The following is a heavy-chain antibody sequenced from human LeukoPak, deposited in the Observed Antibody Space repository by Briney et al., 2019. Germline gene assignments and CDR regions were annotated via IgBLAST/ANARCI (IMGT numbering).Heavy chain of an antibody. CDR3: AKDLKRWQQLRWFDP. V-gene: IGHV3-23*01. J-gene: IGHJ5*02. CDR1: GFTFSSYA. CDR2: ISGSGGRT. D-gene: IGHD6-13*01. Sequence: PGGSLRLSCAASGFTFSSYAMSWVRQAPGEGLEWVSAISGSGGRTYYADSVKGRFTSSRDNSKNTLYLQMNSLRAEDTAVYYCAKDLKRWQQLRWFDPWGQGTLVTVSS.